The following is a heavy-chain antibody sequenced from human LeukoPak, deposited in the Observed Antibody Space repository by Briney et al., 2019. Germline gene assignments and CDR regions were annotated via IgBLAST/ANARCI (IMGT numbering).Heavy chain of an antibody. Sequence: GGSLRLSCAASGFIFSSYAMHWVRQAPGKGLEWVSGISGSGRSTYYADSVKGRFTISRDNSKNTLFLQMNTLRVEDMAIYYCAKDEGPSVDGDYFDYWGQGTLVTVSS. CDR1: GFIFSSYA. CDR2: ISGSGRST. D-gene: IGHD3-10*01. CDR3: AKDEGPSVDGDYFDY. V-gene: IGHV3-23*01. J-gene: IGHJ4*02.